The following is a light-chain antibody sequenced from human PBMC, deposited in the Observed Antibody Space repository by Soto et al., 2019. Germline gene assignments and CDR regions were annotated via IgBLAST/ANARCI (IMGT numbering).Light chain of an antibody. CDR1: SSDVGGYKY. V-gene: IGLV2-8*01. J-gene: IGLJ2*01. CDR3: SSYGGTNNLL. Sequence: QSALTQPPSASGSLGQSVTISCTGTSSDVGGYKYVSWYQQHPGKAPKLMIFEVHKRPSGVPDRFSGSKSGNTASLTVSGLQAEDEADYYCSSYGGTNNLLFGGGTKVTVL. CDR2: EVH.